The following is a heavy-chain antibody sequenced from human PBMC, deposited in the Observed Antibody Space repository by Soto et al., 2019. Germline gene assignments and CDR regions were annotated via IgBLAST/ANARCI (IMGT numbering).Heavy chain of an antibody. J-gene: IGHJ6*02. V-gene: IGHV4-59*12. CDR2: IYYGGST. CDR3: ARVSGSYYYGMDV. CDR1: GDSISTDY. Sequence: SETLALTCTVSGDSISTDYWSWIRQSPGKGLEWIGFIYYGGSTNYNPSLKSRVTISVDKSKNQFSLKVTSVTAADTAVYYCARVSGSYYYGMDVWGQGTTVTVSS.